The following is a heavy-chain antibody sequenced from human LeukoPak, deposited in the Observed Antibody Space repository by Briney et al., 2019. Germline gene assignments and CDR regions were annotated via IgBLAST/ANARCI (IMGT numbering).Heavy chain of an antibody. CDR2: INSDGSST. CDR3: VGRTPHSYGHNFDY. D-gene: IGHD5-18*01. Sequence: GSLRLSCAASGFTFSSYWMHWVRQAPGKGLVWVSRINSDGSSTSYADSVKGRFTISRDNAKNTLYLQMNSLRAEDTAVYYCVGRTPHSYGHNFDYWGQGTLVTVSS. V-gene: IGHV3-74*01. J-gene: IGHJ4*02. CDR1: GFTFSSYW.